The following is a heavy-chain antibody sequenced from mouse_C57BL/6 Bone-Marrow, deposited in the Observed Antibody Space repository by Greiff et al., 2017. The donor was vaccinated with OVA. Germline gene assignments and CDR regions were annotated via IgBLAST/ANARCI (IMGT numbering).Heavy chain of an antibody. V-gene: IGHV5-17*01. D-gene: IGHD2-1*01. CDR2: ISSGSSTI. Sequence: EVMLVESGGGLVKPGGSLKLSCAASGFTFSDYGMHWVRQAPEKGLEWVAYISSGSSTIYYADTVKGRFTISRDNAKNTLFLQMTSLRSEDTAMYYCARGGYGNPYYAMDYWGQGTSVTVSS. J-gene: IGHJ4*01. CDR3: ARGGYGNPYYAMDY. CDR1: GFTFSDYG.